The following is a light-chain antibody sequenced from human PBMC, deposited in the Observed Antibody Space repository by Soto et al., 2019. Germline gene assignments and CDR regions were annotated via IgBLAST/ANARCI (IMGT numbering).Light chain of an antibody. CDR3: QQYLSYPIT. J-gene: IGKJ5*01. Sequence: DIQMTQSPSTLSASVGDRVTITCRASQSISSWLAWYQQKPGKAPKSLIYKASSLESGVPSRLSVSGSGTEFTLTISSLQPDDFATYYCQQYLSYPITFGQGTRLEIK. CDR2: KAS. CDR1: QSISSW. V-gene: IGKV1-5*03.